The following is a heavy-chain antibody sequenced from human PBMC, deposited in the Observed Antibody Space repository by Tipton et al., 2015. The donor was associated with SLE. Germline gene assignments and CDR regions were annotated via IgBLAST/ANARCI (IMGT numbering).Heavy chain of an antibody. CDR2: IYHSGST. J-gene: IGHJ3*02. D-gene: IGHD1-1*01. CDR3: ARAPGPGGSFGI. V-gene: IGHV4-38-2*01. Sequence: LRLSCVVSGYSISSGYHWGWFRQPPGKGLGWIGSIYHSGSTYYNPSLKSRVTISVDTSKNQFSLNLRSVTATDTAVYYCARAPGPGGSFGIWGQGTMVTV. CDR1: GYSISSGYH.